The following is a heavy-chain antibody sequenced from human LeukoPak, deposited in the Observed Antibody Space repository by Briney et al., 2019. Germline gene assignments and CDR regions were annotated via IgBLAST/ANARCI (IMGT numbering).Heavy chain of an antibody. CDR1: GYTLTELS. CDR3: ATGTAFGYDYYYYYMDV. D-gene: IGHD5-12*01. J-gene: IGHJ6*03. Sequence: ASVKVSCEVSGYTLTELSMHWVRQAPGKGLEWMGGFDPEDGETIYAQKFQGRVTMTEDTSTDTAYMELSSLRSEDTAVYYCATGTAFGYDYYYYYMDVWGKGTTVTVSS. CDR2: FDPEDGET. V-gene: IGHV1-24*01.